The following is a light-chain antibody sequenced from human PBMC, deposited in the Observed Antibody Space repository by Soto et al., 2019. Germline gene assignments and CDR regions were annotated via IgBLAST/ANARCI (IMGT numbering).Light chain of an antibody. CDR2: DAA. J-gene: IGKJ3*01. V-gene: IGKV1-39*01. CDR3: QQFSSAPFT. CDR1: PNINTY. Sequence: DIQMTQSPYSLSAAVGDRVTIACRASPNINTYLNWYQQKPGKAPKLLIFDAASLQSGVPSRFSGGGSRTDFALTITSLQPEDFATYYCQQFSSAPFTFGRGTQVDIK.